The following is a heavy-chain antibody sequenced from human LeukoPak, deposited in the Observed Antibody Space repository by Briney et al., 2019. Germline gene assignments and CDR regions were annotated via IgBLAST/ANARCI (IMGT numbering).Heavy chain of an antibody. J-gene: IGHJ4*02. CDR2: ISSSGRTI. V-gene: IGHV3-48*03. Sequence: GGSLRLSCAASGFTFSTYEMNWVRQAPGEGLEWVSYISSSGRTIYYADSVKGRFTISRDNAKNSLYLQMNSLRAEDTAVYYCARAEADRFSGVSCYSVYWGQGTLVTVSS. CDR3: ARAEADRFSGVSCYSVY. D-gene: IGHD2-15*01. CDR1: GFTFSTYE.